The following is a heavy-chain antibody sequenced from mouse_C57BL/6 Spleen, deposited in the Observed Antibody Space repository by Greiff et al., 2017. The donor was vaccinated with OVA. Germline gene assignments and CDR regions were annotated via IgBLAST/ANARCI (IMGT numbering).Heavy chain of an antibody. CDR1: GFTIKDDY. J-gene: IGHJ4*01. Sequence: VQLQQSGAELVRPGASVKLSCTASGFTIKDDYMHWVKQRPEQGLEWIGWIDPENGDTEYASKFQGKATITADTSSHTAYLQRSSLTYEDTAVYDCTTHYGNYGAMDYWGKGTSVTVSS. CDR2: IDPENGDT. V-gene: IGHV14-4*01. D-gene: IGHD2-1*01. CDR3: TTHYGNYGAMDY.